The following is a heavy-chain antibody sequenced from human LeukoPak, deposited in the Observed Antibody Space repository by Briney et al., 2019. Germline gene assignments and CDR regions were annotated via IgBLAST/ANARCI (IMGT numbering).Heavy chain of an antibody. CDR2: IYYSGST. J-gene: IGHJ4*02. V-gene: IGHV4-39*07. CDR1: GGSISSSSYY. D-gene: IGHD4-17*01. CDR3: ARDYGDYGETIFDY. Sequence: SETLSLTCTVSGGSISSSSYYWGWIRQPPGKGLEWIGSIYYSGSTYYNPSLKSRVAISVDTSKNQFSLKLSSVTAADTAVYYCARDYGDYGETIFDYWGQGTLVTVSS.